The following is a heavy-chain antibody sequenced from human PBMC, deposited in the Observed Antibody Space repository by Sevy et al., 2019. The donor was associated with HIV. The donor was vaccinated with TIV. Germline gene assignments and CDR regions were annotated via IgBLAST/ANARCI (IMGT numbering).Heavy chain of an antibody. J-gene: IGHJ4*02. CDR3: AREGNRGRQTIPLDS. CDR1: GFRFNYHN. Sequence: GGSLRLSCAASGFRFNYHNMNWVRQAPGKGLEWISCISNSGSTTYLADSVRGRFTISRDNAKNSLFLEMDNLTDEDTAVYYCAREGNRGRQTIPLDSWGRGIQVTVSS. V-gene: IGHV3-48*02. D-gene: IGHD6-25*01. CDR2: ISNSGSTT.